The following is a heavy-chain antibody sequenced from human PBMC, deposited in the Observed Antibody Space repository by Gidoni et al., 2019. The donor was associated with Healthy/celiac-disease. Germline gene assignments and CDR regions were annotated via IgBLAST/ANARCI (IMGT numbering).Heavy chain of an antibody. D-gene: IGHD6-6*01. J-gene: IGHJ6*02. CDR1: GFTFSSYA. CDR3: AKDLENGGSSLTYYYYYGMDV. CDR2: IIGSGGST. Sequence: EVQLLESGGGLVQPGGSLRLSCAASGFTFSSYAMSWVRQAPGKGLEWVSAIIGSGGSTYYADSVKGRFTISRDNSKNTLYLQMNSLRAEDTAVYYCAKDLENGGSSLTYYYYYGMDVWGQGTTVTVSS. V-gene: IGHV3-23*01.